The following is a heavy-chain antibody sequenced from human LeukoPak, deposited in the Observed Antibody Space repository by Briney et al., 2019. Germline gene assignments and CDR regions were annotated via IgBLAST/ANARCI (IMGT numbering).Heavy chain of an antibody. Sequence: SETLSLTCAVSGGSISSYYWSWLRQPAGKGLEWLGRIYTSGSTNYNPSLKSRVTMSVDTSKNQFSLKLSSVTAADTAVYYCARDWGSGRYYDWYFDLWGRGTLVTVSS. CDR2: IYTSGST. D-gene: IGHD1-26*01. CDR3: ARDWGSGRYYDWYFDL. CDR1: GGSISSYY. J-gene: IGHJ2*01. V-gene: IGHV4-4*07.